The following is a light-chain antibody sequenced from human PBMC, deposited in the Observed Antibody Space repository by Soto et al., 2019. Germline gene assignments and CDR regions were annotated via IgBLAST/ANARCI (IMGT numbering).Light chain of an antibody. CDR1: SSDVGSYNF. V-gene: IGLV2-23*02. CDR2: EVY. J-gene: IGLJ3*02. CDR3: CSYAGTITFWV. Sequence: QSALTQPASVSGSPGQSITISCTGTSSDVGSYNFVSWYQQHPGKAPKLIIYEVYKRPSGVSNRFSGTKSGNTASVTISGLQAEDEADYYCCSYAGTITFWVFGGGTKLTVL.